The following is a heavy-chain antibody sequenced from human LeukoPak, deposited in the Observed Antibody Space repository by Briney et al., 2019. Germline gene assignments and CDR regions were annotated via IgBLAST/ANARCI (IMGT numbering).Heavy chain of an antibody. D-gene: IGHD3-10*01. J-gene: IGHJ5*02. CDR1: GGSFSGYY. CDR2: INHSGST. CDR3: ARGRRGEFGELWYLDIPWLDP. Sequence: SETLSLTCAVYGGSFSGYYWSWIRQPPGKGLEWIGEINHSGSTNYNPSLKSRVTISVDTSKNQFSLKLNSVTAADTAVYYCARGRRGEFGELWYLDIPWLDPWGQGTLVTVSS. V-gene: IGHV4-34*01.